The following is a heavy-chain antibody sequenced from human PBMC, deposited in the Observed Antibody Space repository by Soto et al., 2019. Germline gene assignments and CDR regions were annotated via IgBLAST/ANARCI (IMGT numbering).Heavy chain of an antibody. D-gene: IGHD2-21*02. CDR3: ARRTCNGDTCFNWDMDWFDP. V-gene: IGHV5-10-1*01. J-gene: IGHJ5*02. CDR2: INPSDSYV. CDR1: GYIFANYW. Sequence: GESLKSSCQGSGYIFANYWITWVRQMPGKGLEYMGKINPSDSYVNYSPSFRGHVTRFVAQPSNTAYLQWNSLEASDPAIYFCARRTCNGDTCFNWDMDWFDPWGQGTLVTVSS.